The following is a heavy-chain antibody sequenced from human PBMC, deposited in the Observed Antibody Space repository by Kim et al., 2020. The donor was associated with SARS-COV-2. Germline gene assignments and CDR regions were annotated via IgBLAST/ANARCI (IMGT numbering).Heavy chain of an antibody. CDR2: IYSGGSK. V-gene: IGHV3-53*01. D-gene: IGHD2-2*01. J-gene: IGHJ6*02. Sequence: GGSLRLSCAASGFTVSSNYMSWVRQAPGKGLEWVAVIYSGGSKYYADSVEGRLTISRNNSNNTPYRQMSSLRAEDTAVYYCSRTPELACSQDIVVVPASTNYYYYRMCVSGQRATVTVSS. CDR3: SRTPELACSQDIVVVPASTNYYYYRMCV. CDR1: GFTVSSNY.